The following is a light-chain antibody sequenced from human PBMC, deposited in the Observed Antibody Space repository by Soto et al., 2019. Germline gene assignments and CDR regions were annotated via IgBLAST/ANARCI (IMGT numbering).Light chain of an antibody. CDR3: QQYNIWPGT. CDR1: QSVSSN. J-gene: IGKJ2*01. V-gene: IGKV3D-15*01. CDR2: GAS. Sequence: EIVMTQSPATLSVSPGERATLSCRASQSVSSNLAWYQQKPGQAPSLLIYGASTRATGIPARFSGSGSGTDFTLTISSLHSEDFAVYYCQQYNIWPGTFGQGTKLEI.